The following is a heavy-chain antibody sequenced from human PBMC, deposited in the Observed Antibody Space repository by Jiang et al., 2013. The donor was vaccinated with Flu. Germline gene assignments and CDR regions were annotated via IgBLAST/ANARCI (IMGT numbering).Heavy chain of an antibody. J-gene: IGHJ4*02. CDR2: IKSKSEGETT. CDR3: TTAPGRSGTYWGPFD. V-gene: IGHV3-15*01. CDR1: GFTFSSAS. Sequence: LSCATSGFTFSSASDELGPARRPGRGLEWVGRIKSKSEGETTEYAAPVKGRFTISRDDSENMLYLQMNSLKTEDTALYYCTTAPGRSGTYWGPFDWGQGTLVTVSS. D-gene: IGHD1-26*01.